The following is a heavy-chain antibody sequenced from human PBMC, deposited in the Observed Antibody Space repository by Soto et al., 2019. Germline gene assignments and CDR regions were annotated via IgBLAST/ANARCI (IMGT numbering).Heavy chain of an antibody. Sequence: SGPNAGEPTQTLTLTWTFSGFSLSTSGGGVGWIRQPPGKALEWLVLIYWDNDKRYSPSVKTRLSITKDTSKNQVVLTMTDMDPVDTATYYCAHRLGGYSWNDGYFDYWGQGTLVTVSS. V-gene: IGHV2-5*02. CDR3: AHRLGGYSWNDGYFDY. J-gene: IGHJ4*02. D-gene: IGHD1-20*01. CDR2: IYWDNDK. CDR1: GFSLSTSGGG.